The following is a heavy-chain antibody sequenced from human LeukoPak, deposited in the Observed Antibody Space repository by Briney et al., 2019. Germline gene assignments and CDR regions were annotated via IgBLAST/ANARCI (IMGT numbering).Heavy chain of an antibody. Sequence: GASVKVSCKASGYTFTSYYMHWVRQAPGQGLEWMGIINPSVGGTSYAQKFQGRVTMTRDTSTSTVYMELSSLRSEDTAVYYCAREAVEYCSGGSCSNWFDPWGQGTLVNVSS. CDR3: AREAVEYCSGGSCSNWFDP. V-gene: IGHV1-46*01. CDR1: GYTFTSYY. D-gene: IGHD2-15*01. J-gene: IGHJ5*02. CDR2: INPSVGGT.